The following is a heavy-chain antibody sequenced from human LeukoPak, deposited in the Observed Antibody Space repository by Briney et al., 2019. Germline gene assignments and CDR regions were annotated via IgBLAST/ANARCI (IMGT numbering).Heavy chain of an antibody. CDR3: ARLSSGYSSRCDY. D-gene: IGHD6-19*01. CDR2: IYPGDSET. Sequence: GESLKISCKGSGYSFTSYWIGWVRQMPGKGLEWMGIIYPGDSETRYSSSFQGQVTISADKSISIAYLQWSSLQASDTAMYHCARLSSGYSSRCDYWGQGTLVTVSS. CDR1: GYSFTSYW. V-gene: IGHV5-51*01. J-gene: IGHJ4*02.